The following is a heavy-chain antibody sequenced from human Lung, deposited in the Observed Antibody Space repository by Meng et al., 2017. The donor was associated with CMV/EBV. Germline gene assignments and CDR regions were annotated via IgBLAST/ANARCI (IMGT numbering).Heavy chain of an antibody. D-gene: IGHD3-10*01. CDR1: GDSITNHNW. Sequence: ASGPCLLNPQGTMPLTSPVSGDSITNHNWWAWARPTRGKGLEWIGEIPHRGSSAYNPSLKSRVSMSIDKSKNQFSLKLTSVTAADTAVYHCLRRSGGSVWGQRTLVTVSS. J-gene: IGHJ1*01. CDR3: LRRSGGSV. V-gene: IGHV4-4*03. CDR2: IPHRGSS.